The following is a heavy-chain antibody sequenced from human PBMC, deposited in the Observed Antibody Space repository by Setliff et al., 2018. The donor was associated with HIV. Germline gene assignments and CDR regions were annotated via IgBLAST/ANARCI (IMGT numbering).Heavy chain of an antibody. D-gene: IGHD6-19*01. CDR3: ARVGQWLADY. CDR1: GFTFSSYA. CDR2: ITGSGDNT. J-gene: IGHJ4*02. V-gene: IGHV3-23*01. Sequence: PGGSLRLSCTASGFTFSSYAMSWVRQAPGKGLEWVSGITGSGDNTYYADNVEGRFIISRDNSQNTLYLQMNSLRAEDTAVYYCARVGQWLADYWGQGTLVTVSS.